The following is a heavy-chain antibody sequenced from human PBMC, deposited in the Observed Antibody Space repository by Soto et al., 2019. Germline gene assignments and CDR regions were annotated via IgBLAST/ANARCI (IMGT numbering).Heavy chain of an antibody. CDR1: GGSISSGGYY. D-gene: IGHD4-17*01. Sequence: SETLSLTCTVSGGSISSGGYYWSWIRQPPGKGLEWIGYIYYSGSTYYNPSLKSRVTISVDTSKNQFSLKLSSVTAADTAVYYCASGLVTTLHYWGQGTLVTVSS. CDR2: IYYSGST. J-gene: IGHJ4*02. V-gene: IGHV4-30-4*01. CDR3: ASGLVTTLHY.